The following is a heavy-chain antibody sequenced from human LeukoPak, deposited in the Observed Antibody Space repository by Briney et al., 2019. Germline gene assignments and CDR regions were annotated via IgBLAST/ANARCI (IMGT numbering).Heavy chain of an antibody. CDR2: ISGSGSST. J-gene: IGHJ4*02. CDR1: DFTFSIYG. V-gene: IGHV3-23*01. Sequence: GGSLRLSCAASDFTFSIYGMHWVRQAPGQGLEWVSSISGSGSSTYYADSVKGRFTISRDNSKNSLYLQMSSLRAEDTALYYCAKVAYNWISYGPFDYWGQGTLVTVSS. D-gene: IGHD1-20*01. CDR3: AKVAYNWISYGPFDY.